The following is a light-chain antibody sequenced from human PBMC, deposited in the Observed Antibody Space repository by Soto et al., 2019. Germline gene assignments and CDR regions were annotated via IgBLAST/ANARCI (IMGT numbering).Light chain of an antibody. Sequence: QSVLTQPASVSGSPGQSITISCTGTSSDVGAYNYVSWYQQHPGKAPELMIYEVNYRPSGVSNRFSGSKSGITASLTISGLQAEDEADYYCSSYASTSTAVFGTGTKVTVL. CDR1: SSDVGAYNY. J-gene: IGLJ1*01. CDR2: EVN. V-gene: IGLV2-14*01. CDR3: SSYASTSTAV.